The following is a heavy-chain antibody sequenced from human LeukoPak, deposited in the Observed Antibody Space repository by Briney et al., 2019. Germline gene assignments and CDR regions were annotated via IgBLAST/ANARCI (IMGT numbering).Heavy chain of an antibody. CDR1: GFTFSSSA. CDR2: IYSGGST. V-gene: IGHV3-53*01. J-gene: IGHJ5*02. Sequence: PGGSLRLSCAASGFTFSSSAMSWVRQAPGKGLEWVSVIYSGGSTYYADSVKGRFTISRDNSKNTLYLQMNSLRAEDTAVYYCAAYDSSGYYDPWGQGTLVTVSS. CDR3: AAYDSSGYYDP. D-gene: IGHD3-22*01.